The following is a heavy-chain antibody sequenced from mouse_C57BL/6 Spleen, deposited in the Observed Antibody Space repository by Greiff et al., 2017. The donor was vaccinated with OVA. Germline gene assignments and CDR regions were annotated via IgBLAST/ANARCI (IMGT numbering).Heavy chain of an antibody. J-gene: IGHJ3*01. D-gene: IGHD3-2*02. V-gene: IGHV1-18*01. CDR3: AREGRTAQATFPFAY. CDR1: GYTFTDYN. Sequence: EVQLQQSGPELVKPGASVKIPCKASGYTFTDYNMDWVKQSHGQSLEWIGDINPNNGGTIYNQKFKGKATLTVDKSSSTAYMELRSLTSEDTAVYYCAREGRTAQATFPFAYWGQGTLVTVSA. CDR2: INPNNGGT.